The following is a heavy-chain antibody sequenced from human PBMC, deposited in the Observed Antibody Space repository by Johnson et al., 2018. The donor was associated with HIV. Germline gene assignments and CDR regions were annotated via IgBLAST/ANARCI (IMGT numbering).Heavy chain of an antibody. J-gene: IGHJ3*02. D-gene: IGHD6-6*01. CDR1: GFTFSSYA. CDR3: ARELLGSSSPDAFDI. CDR2: ISYDGSDK. Sequence: VQLVESGGGVVQPGRSLRLSCAASGFTFSSYAMHWVRQAPGKGLEGVAVISYDGSDKCYADSVKGGVTISRDNSNNTLYLQMNRLRTEDTALYYCARELLGSSSPDAFDIWGQGTMFTVSS. V-gene: IGHV3-30-3*01.